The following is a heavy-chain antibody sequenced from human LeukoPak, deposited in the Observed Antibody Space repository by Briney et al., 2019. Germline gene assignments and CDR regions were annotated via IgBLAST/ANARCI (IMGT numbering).Heavy chain of an antibody. Sequence: SVKVSCKASGGTFSSYAISWVRQAPGQGLEWMGRIIPILGIANYAQKFQGRVTITADKTTSTAYMELSSLRSEDTAVYYCAGRMGAAYGMDVWGQGTTVTVSS. CDR2: IIPILGIA. D-gene: IGHD2-15*01. J-gene: IGHJ6*02. CDR3: AGRMGAAYGMDV. CDR1: GGTFSSYA. V-gene: IGHV1-69*04.